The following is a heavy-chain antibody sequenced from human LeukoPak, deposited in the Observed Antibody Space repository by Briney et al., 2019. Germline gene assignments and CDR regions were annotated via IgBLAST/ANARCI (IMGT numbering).Heavy chain of an antibody. CDR3: ASLNYHEDY. Sequence: ASVKVSCKASGYTFTNNYLHWVRQAPGQGLEWMGMIYPRDGSTSYAQNFQGRVTVTRDTSTTTVHMELRGLRSEDTAVYYCASLNYHEDYWGQGTLVTVSS. D-gene: IGHD1-7*01. J-gene: IGHJ4*02. CDR1: GYTFTNNY. V-gene: IGHV1-46*01. CDR2: IYPRDGST.